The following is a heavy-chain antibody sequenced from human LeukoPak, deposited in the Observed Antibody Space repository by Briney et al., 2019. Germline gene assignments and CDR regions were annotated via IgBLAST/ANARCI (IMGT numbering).Heavy chain of an antibody. Sequence: ASVKVSCKASGYTFTSYYMHWVRQAPGQGLEWMGIINPSGGSTSYAQKFQGRVTMTRDTSTSTVYMELSSLRSEDTAVYYCARAPRAAYYYDSSGYGEGAFDIWGQGTMVTVSS. CDR1: GYTFTSYY. CDR3: ARAPRAAYYYDSSGYGEGAFDI. D-gene: IGHD3-22*01. V-gene: IGHV1-46*01. J-gene: IGHJ3*02. CDR2: INPSGGST.